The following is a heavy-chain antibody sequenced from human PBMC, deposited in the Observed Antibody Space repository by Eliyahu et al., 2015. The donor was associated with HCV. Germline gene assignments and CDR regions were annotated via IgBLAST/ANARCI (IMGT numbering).Heavy chain of an antibody. CDR3: AKDRVEYSSSSLAPGY. J-gene: IGHJ4*02. D-gene: IGHD6-6*01. CDR1: GFTFSSYG. Sequence: QVQLVESGGGVVQPGRSLRLSCAASGFTFSSYGMHWVRQAPGKGLEWVAVISYDGSNKYYADSVKGRFTISRDNSKNTLYLQMNSLRAEDTAVYYCAKDRVEYSSSSLAPGYWGQGTLVTVSS. CDR2: ISYDGSNK. V-gene: IGHV3-30*18.